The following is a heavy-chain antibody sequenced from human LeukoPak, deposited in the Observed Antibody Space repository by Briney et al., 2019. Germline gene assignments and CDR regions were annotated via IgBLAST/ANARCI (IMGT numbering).Heavy chain of an antibody. V-gene: IGHV3-15*01. D-gene: IGHD3-3*01. CDR1: GFLFCNSR. J-gene: IGHJ4*02. CDR3: TTHDFWSGYYNFDY. Sequence: GGPLRLSCAASGFLFCNSRMSGVRQAPGKALEWVGRIKSKTDGVTTDYAATVKGRFTMSRDESKNTLYLQMNSLKTEDTAVYYCTTHDFWSGYYNFDYWGQGTLVTVSS. CDR2: IKSKTDGVTT.